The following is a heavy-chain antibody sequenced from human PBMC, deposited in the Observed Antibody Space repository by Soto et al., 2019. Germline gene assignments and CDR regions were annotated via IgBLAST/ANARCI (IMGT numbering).Heavy chain of an antibody. CDR3: ARLTTTHFYYGLDV. CDR1: GYTFSNYD. V-gene: IGHV1-8*01. J-gene: IGHJ6*01. CDR2: VDPNTGIT. Sequence: QVQLVQSGAEVKKPGASVKVSCKASGYTFSNYDINWVRQAPGQGLEWMGWVDPNTGITGFAQKFQDRLTMTSKTSISTAYMKLSSLTSEDTALYYCARLTTTHFYYGLDVWGQGTTVSVSS. D-gene: IGHD4-4*01.